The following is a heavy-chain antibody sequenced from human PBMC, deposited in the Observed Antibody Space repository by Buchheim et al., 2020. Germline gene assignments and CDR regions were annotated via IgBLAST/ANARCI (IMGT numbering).Heavy chain of an antibody. D-gene: IGHD2-2*01. J-gene: IGHJ6*02. V-gene: IGHV3-23*01. Sequence: EVQLLESGGGLVQPGGSLRLSCAASGFTFNNYAMNWVRQVPGKGLEWVSGIIGSGSRTYYADSVKGRLTISRDNSKGPLDLQMNSLRAEDTAVYYCAKGGYCSSSDCYRAYYYYNMDAWGQGTT. CDR2: IIGSGSRT. CDR3: AKGGYCSSSDCYRAYYYYNMDA. CDR1: GFTFNNYA.